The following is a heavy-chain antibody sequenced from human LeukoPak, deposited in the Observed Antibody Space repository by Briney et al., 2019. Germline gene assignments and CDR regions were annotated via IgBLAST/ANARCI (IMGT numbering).Heavy chain of an antibody. D-gene: IGHD1-26*01. CDR3: ARHSGSYSDFDY. Sequence: SETLSLTCTVSGGSISTYYWSWIRQPPGKGLEWIGYINYSGNTKYNPSLKGRLTISVDTSKNQFSLKLRSVTAADTAVYYCARHSGSYSDFDYWGQGTLVTVSS. V-gene: IGHV4-59*08. CDR2: INYSGNT. J-gene: IGHJ4*02. CDR1: GGSISTYY.